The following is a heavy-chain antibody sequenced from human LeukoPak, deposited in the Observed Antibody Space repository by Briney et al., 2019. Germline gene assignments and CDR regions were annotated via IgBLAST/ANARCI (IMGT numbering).Heavy chain of an antibody. CDR1: GFSFNNAW. CDR3: TTDPSVLVVGY. CDR2: IKRGSDGGTT. V-gene: IGHV3-15*01. D-gene: IGHD2-15*01. J-gene: IGHJ4*02. Sequence: PGGSLRLSCAASGFSFNNAWMNWVRQAPGKGLEWVGRIKRGSDGGTTEYAAPVKGRFIISRDDSGNTLYLEMASLQIEDTAVYYCTTDPSVLVVGYWGQGTLVTVSS.